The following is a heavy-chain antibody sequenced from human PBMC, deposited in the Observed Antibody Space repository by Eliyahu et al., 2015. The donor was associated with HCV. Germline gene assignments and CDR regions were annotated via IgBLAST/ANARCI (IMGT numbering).Heavy chain of an antibody. CDR3: ARGGGVRGYYFDY. J-gene: IGHJ4*01. CDR2: IYYSGST. CDR1: GGSISSGSYY. V-gene: IGHV4-31*03. D-gene: IGHD3-10*02. Sequence: QVQLQESGPVLVKPSQTLSLTCTVXGGSISSGSYYWSWXRQHPGKGLEWIGYIYYSGSTYYNPSLKSRVTISVDTSKNQFSLKLSSVTAADTAVYYCARGGGVRGYYFDYWGQGTLVTVSS.